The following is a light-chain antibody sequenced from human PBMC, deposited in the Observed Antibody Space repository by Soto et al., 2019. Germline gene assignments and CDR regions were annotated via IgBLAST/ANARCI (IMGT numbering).Light chain of an antibody. J-gene: IGLJ1*01. CDR1: SSDVGSYNL. V-gene: IGLV2-23*01. CDR2: EGS. Sequence: QSALTQPASVSGSPGQSINISCTGTSSDVGSYNLVSWYQQHPGKAPKLMIYEGSKRPSGVSNRFSGFKSGNTASLTISGLQDEYEADYYCCSYAGSSTYVFGTGTKVTVL. CDR3: CSYAGSSTYV.